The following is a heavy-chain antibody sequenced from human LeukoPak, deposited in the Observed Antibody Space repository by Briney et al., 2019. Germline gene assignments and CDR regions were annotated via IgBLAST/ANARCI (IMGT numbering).Heavy chain of an antibody. V-gene: IGHV1-69*13. J-gene: IGHJ4*02. Sequence: GASVKVSCKASGGTFSSYAISWVRQAPGQGLECMGGIIPIFGTANYAQKFQGRVTITADESTSTAYMELSSLRSEDTAVYYCARARFAGLRYFDWLLEGFDYWGQGTLVTVSS. CDR1: GGTFSSYA. CDR3: ARARFAGLRYFDWLLEGFDY. D-gene: IGHD3-9*01. CDR2: IIPIFGTA.